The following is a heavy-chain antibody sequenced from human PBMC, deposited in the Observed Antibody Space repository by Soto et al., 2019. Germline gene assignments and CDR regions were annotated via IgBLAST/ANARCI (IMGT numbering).Heavy chain of an antibody. V-gene: IGHV5-51*01. J-gene: IGHJ4*02. CDR2: INPGDSDI. Sequence: GESLKISCKGSGYTFTSYWIGWVRQMPGKGLEWMGIINPGDSDIRYSPSFQGQVTISADKSITTAYPQWSSLKASDTAMYYCARHEASLGSTYWGQGTLVTVSS. CDR3: ARHEASLGSTY. D-gene: IGHD2-2*01. CDR1: GYTFTSYW.